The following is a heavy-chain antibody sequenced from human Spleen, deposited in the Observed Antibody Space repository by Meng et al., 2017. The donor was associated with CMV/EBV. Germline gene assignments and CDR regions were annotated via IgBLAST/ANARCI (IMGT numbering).Heavy chain of an antibody. CDR2: ISTSSSHI. CDR3: ASESAYCTSTSCWGYFDY. CDR1: GFTFSDYY. D-gene: IGHD2-2*01. V-gene: IGHV3-11*06. Sequence: GESLKISCAASGFTFSDYYMSWIRQAPGKGLEWVSSISTSSSHIYYADSVKGRFTISRDNAKNSLYLQMNSLRAEDTAVYYCASESAYCTSTSCWGYFDYWGQGTLVTVSS. J-gene: IGHJ4*02.